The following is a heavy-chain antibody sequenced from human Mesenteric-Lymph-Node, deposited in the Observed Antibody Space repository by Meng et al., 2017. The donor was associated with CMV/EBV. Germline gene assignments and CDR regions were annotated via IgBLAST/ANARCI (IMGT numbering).Heavy chain of an antibody. CDR1: GYTFTSYD. V-gene: IGHV1-46*01. J-gene: IGHJ4*02. CDR3: TRGEATTVMYFDH. CDR2: INPSGGST. Sequence: ASVKVSCKASGYTFTSYDIHWVRQATGQGLDWMAMINPSGGSTRNAQKFQGRVTVTRDTSTGTFYMELSSLTSEDTAVYYCTRGEATTVMYFDHWGQGTLVTVSS. D-gene: IGHD4-11*01.